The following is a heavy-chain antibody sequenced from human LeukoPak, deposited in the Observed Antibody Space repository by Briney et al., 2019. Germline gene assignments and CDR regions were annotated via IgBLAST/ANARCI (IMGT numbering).Heavy chain of an antibody. V-gene: IGHV4-61*01. Sequence: SETLSLTCTVSGGSVSTGSSFWSWIRQPPGKGLEWIGYIYHSGNTNYNPSLKSRVTISVDTSKSQLSLKLNSVTAADTAVYYCARDRNYYDSSGYYFANWGQGTLVTVSS. CDR3: ARDRNYYDSSGYYFAN. D-gene: IGHD3-22*01. CDR2: IYHSGNT. J-gene: IGHJ4*02. CDR1: GGSVSTGSSF.